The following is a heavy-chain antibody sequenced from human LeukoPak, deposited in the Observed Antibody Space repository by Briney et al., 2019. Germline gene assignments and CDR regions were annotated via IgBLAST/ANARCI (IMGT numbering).Heavy chain of an antibody. Sequence: PSETLSLTCAVYGGSFSGYYWSWIRQPPGKGLEWIGSIYHSGSTYYNPSLKSRVTISVDTSKNQFSLKLSSVTAADTAVYYCARGLDYYDSSGYEAYFQYWGQGTLVTVSS. J-gene: IGHJ1*01. CDR2: IYHSGST. CDR1: GGSFSGYY. CDR3: ARGLDYYDSSGYEAYFQY. V-gene: IGHV4-34*01. D-gene: IGHD3-22*01.